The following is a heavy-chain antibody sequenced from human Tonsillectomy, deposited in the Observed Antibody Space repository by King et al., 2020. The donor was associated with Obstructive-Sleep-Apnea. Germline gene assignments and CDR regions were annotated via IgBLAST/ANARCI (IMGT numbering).Heavy chain of an antibody. J-gene: IGHJ6*02. CDR2: ISISSSTI. CDR3: ARDEADTREGINGYYDGMDV. CDR1: GFTFSSYS. D-gene: IGHD5-18*01. Sequence: QLVQSGGGLVQPGGSLRLSCAASGFTFSSYSMNWVRQAPGKGLECVSYISISSSTIYYADSVKGRFPIPRDNAKNSLYLQMNSLRAEDTTVYYCARDEADTREGINGYYDGMDVWGQGTTVTVSS. V-gene: IGHV3-48*04.